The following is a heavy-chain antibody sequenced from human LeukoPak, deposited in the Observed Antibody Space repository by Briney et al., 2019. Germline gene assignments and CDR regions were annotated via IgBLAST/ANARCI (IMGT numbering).Heavy chain of an antibody. CDR1: GYSFTNYW. Sequence: GESLQISCKGSGYSFTNYWIGWVRQMPGKGLEWMGIIYPGDSDDRYRPSFQGHVTISVDKSISTAYLQWSSLKASDTAMYYCARRGFDTSGYPLDYWGQGTLVTVSS. J-gene: IGHJ4*02. CDR2: IYPGDSDD. V-gene: IGHV5-51*01. CDR3: ARRGFDTSGYPLDY. D-gene: IGHD3-22*01.